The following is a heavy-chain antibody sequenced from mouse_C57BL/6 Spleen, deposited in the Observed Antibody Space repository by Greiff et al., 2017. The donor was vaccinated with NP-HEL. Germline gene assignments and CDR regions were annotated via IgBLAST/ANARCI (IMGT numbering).Heavy chain of an antibody. D-gene: IGHD3-1*01. Sequence: EVQLQQSGPELVKPGASVKIPCKASGYTFTDYNMDWVKQSHGKSLEWIGDINPNNGGTIYNQKFKGKATLTVDKSSSTAYMELRSLTSEDTAVYYCARSREKGLYYAMDYWGQGTSVTVSS. V-gene: IGHV1-18*01. CDR3: ARSREKGLYYAMDY. CDR2: INPNNGGT. CDR1: GYTFTDYN. J-gene: IGHJ4*01.